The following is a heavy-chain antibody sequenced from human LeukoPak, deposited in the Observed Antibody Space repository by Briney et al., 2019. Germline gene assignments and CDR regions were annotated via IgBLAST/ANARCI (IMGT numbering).Heavy chain of an antibody. J-gene: IGHJ5*02. V-gene: IGHV4-4*02. CDR1: GGSISSSNW. CDR3: ARSEQQLVGGSLDP. CDR2: IYHSGST. D-gene: IGHD6-13*01. Sequence: PSETLSLTCAVSGGSISSSNWWSWVRQPPGKGLEWIGEIYHSGSTNYNPSLKSRVTISVDKSKNQFSLKLSSVTAADTAVYYCARSEQQLVGGSLDPWGQGTLVTVSS.